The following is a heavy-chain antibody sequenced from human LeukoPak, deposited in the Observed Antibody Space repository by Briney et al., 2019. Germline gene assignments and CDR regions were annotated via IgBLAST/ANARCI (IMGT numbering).Heavy chain of an antibody. CDR2: INPNSGGR. V-gene: IGHV1-2*02. D-gene: IGHD3-22*01. J-gene: IGHJ4*02. CDR3: ARASYYYDSSGYPGYYFDY. CDR1: GYTFTDYY. Sequence: ASVKLSCKASGYTFTDYYMHWVRQAPGQGLEWMGWINPNSGGRNYAQKCQGRVTMTRDTSISTAYMELSRLRSDDTAVYYCARASYYYDSSGYPGYYFDYWGQGTLVTVSS.